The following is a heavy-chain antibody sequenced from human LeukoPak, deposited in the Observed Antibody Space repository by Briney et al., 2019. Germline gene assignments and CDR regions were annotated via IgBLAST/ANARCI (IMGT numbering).Heavy chain of an antibody. CDR3: AKATLRFPDY. CDR2: ISGSGGST. CDR1: GFTVSSNY. Sequence: LTGGSLRLSCAASGFTVSSNYMSWVRQAPGKGLEWVSAISGSGGSTYYADSVKGRFTISRDNSKNTLYLQMNSLRAEDTAVYYCAKATLRFPDYWGQGTLVTVSS. V-gene: IGHV3-23*01. J-gene: IGHJ4*02. D-gene: IGHD5-12*01.